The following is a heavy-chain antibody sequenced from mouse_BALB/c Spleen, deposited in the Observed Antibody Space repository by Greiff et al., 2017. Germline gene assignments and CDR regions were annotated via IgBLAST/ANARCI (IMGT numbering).Heavy chain of an antibody. Sequence: DVNLVESGGGLVKPGGSLKLSCAASGFTFSSYAMSWVRQTPEKRLEWVATISSGGSYTYYPDSVKGRFTISRDNAKNTLYLQMSSLRSEDTAMYYCARHDYDVYYFDYWGQGTTLTVSS. V-gene: IGHV5-9-3*01. CDR2: ISSGGSYT. J-gene: IGHJ2*01. D-gene: IGHD2-4*01. CDR1: GFTFSSYA. CDR3: ARHDYDVYYFDY.